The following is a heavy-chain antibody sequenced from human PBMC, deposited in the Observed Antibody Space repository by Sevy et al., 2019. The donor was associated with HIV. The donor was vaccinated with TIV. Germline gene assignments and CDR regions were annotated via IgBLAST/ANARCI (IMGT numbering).Heavy chain of an antibody. Sequence: GGSLRLSCAASGFTFRTYSMNWVRQPPGKGLEWLSSISDDSRYIYYSDSVKGRFTISRANAKNFLFLQMNNLRVEDTAIYYCARDFTVFGVVSGIDYWGQGNLVTVSS. CDR3: ARDFTVFGVVSGIDY. CDR2: ISDDSRYI. J-gene: IGHJ4*02. V-gene: IGHV3-21*04. CDR1: GFTFRTYS. D-gene: IGHD3-3*01.